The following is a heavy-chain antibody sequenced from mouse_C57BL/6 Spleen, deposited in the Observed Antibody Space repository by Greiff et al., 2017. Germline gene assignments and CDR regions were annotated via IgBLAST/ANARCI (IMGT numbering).Heavy chain of an antibody. J-gene: IGHJ4*01. Sequence: VQLQQPGAELVMPGASVKLSCKASGYTFTSYWMHWVKQRPGQGLEWIGEIDPCDSYTNYNQKFKGKSTLTVDKSSSTAYMQLSSLTSEDSAVYYCARRSDYYGSSPYYAMDYWGQGTSVTVSS. V-gene: IGHV1-69*01. CDR1: GYTFTSYW. D-gene: IGHD1-1*01. CDR3: ARRSDYYGSSPYYAMDY. CDR2: IDPCDSYT.